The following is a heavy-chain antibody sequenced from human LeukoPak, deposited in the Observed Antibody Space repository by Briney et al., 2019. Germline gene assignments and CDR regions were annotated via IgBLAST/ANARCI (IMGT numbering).Heavy chain of an antibody. Sequence: PSETLSLTCTVSGGSISSSTYYWGWIRQPPGKGLEWIGSIYHSGSTYYNPSLKSRVTISVDTSKNQFSLKLSSVTAADTAVYYCARRDYDSSGYAALWGQGTLVTVSS. CDR2: IYHSGST. J-gene: IGHJ4*02. V-gene: IGHV4-39*01. D-gene: IGHD3-22*01. CDR1: GGSISSSTYY. CDR3: ARRDYDSSGYAAL.